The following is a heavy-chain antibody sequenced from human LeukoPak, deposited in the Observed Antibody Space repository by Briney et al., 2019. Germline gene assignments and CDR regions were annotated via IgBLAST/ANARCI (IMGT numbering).Heavy chain of an antibody. CDR1: GGSISSGDYY. V-gene: IGHV4-30-4*01. Sequence: PSETLSLTCTVSGGSISSGDYYWSWIRQPPGKGLEWIGYIYYSGSTYYNSSLKSRVTISVDTSKNQFSLKLSSVTAADTAVYYCARVTGSLVLYGSDPDYWGQGTLVTVSS. J-gene: IGHJ4*02. CDR2: IYYSGST. D-gene: IGHD3-10*01. CDR3: ARVTGSLVLYGSDPDY.